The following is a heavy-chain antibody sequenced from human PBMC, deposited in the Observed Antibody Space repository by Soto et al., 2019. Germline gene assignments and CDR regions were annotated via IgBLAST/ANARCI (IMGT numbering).Heavy chain of an antibody. V-gene: IGHV4-59*01. CDR1: GGSISSYY. CDR2: IYYSGST. J-gene: IGHJ4*02. CDR3: AREPLAHSYFDF. Sequence: PSETLSLTCTVSGGSISSYYWSWIRQPPGKGLEWIGYIYYSGSTNYNPSLKSRVTISVDTSKNQFSLKLSSVTAADTAVYYCAREPLAHSYFDFWGQGTLVTVSS.